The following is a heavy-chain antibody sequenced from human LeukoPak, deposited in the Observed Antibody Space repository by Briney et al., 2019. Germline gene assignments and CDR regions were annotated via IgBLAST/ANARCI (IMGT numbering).Heavy chain of an antibody. Sequence: GGSLRLSCAASGFTFSSYWMSWVRQAPGKGLEWVANIKQDGSDKYYVDSVKGRFTISRDNAKNSLYLQMNSLRAEDTAVYYCARDSGKRYCSGGSCYSDDWGQGTLVTVSS. CDR1: GFTFSSYW. V-gene: IGHV3-7*01. J-gene: IGHJ4*02. CDR3: ARDSGKRYCSGGSCYSDD. D-gene: IGHD2-15*01. CDR2: IKQDGSDK.